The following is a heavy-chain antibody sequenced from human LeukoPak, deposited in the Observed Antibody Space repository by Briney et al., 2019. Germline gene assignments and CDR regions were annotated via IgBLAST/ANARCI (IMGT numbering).Heavy chain of an antibody. Sequence: SETLSLTCTVSGGPISSNSYYWTWIRQPPGKGLEWIGEIHYSGSATYNPSLKSRVTISVDTSKNQFSLKMNSVTAADTAVYYCARGQWFRAFWSRGTPVTVSS. V-gene: IGHV4-39*07. D-gene: IGHD3-10*01. CDR1: GGPISSNSYY. CDR3: ARGQWFRAF. J-gene: IGHJ4*02. CDR2: IHYSGSA.